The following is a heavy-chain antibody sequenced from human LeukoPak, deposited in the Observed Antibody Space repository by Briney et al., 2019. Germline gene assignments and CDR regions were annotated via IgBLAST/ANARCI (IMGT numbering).Heavy chain of an antibody. CDR3: ARSPIDTAMVIYYYYDMDV. CDR1: GYTFTSYG. J-gene: IGHJ6*01. Sequence: ASVKVSCKASGYTFTSYGIGWVRQAPRQGLGWVGWIRAYNGNTNHAQKLQGRVTMTTDASTSTAYMELGSLTSDGTAVYYCARSPIDTAMVIYYYYDMDVGGQGTTVTVSS. CDR2: IRAYNGNT. V-gene: IGHV1-18*01. D-gene: IGHD5-18*01.